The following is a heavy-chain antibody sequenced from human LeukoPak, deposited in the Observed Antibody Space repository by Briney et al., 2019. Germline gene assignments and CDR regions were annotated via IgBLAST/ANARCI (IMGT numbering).Heavy chain of an antibody. D-gene: IGHD1-26*01. V-gene: IGHV3-23*01. Sequence: PGGSLRLSCTASGFTFINYAMTWVRQAPGKGLEWVSAISGSGGNTFYADSVKGRFTISRDNSKNALYLQMNSLRAEDTAIYYCARDDNSQGATTLFDFWGQGTLVTVSS. CDR3: ARDDNSQGATTLFDF. CDR1: GFTFINYA. J-gene: IGHJ4*02. CDR2: ISGSGGNT.